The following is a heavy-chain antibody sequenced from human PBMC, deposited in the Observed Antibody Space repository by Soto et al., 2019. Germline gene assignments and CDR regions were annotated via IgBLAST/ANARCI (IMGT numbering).Heavy chain of an antibody. CDR2: LYSRRIS. CDR1: GHSMTGYY. D-gene: IGHD3-10*01. J-gene: IGHJ4*02. V-gene: IGHV4-4*07. Sequence: SETLSLTCTVSGHSMTGYYWTWIRQPAGKGLEWIGRLYSRRISAYDPSLASRVTMSLDTSRNRFFLNVTSVTAADTAAYYCAGEGLGSSLWGWGRGTRVTVSS. CDR3: AGEGLGSSLWG.